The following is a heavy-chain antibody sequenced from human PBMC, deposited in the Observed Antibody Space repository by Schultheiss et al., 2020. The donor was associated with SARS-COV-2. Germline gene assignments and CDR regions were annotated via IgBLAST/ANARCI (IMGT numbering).Heavy chain of an antibody. V-gene: IGHV4-39*07. Sequence: SETLSLTCTVSGGSISSGGYYWSWIRQPPGKGLEWIGEINHSGSTNYNPSLKSRVTISVDTSKNQFSLKLRSVTAADTAVYYCARGAGWFRGSYYYYGMDVWGQGTTVTVSS. CDR2: INHSGST. D-gene: IGHD3-10*01. CDR3: ARGAGWFRGSYYYYGMDV. CDR1: GGSISSGGYY. J-gene: IGHJ6*02.